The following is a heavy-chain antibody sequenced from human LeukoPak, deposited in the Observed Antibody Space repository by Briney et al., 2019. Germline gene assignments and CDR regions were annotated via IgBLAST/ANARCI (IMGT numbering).Heavy chain of an antibody. CDR3: ATPLDYYDSSGYHQGGD. Sequence: PGGSLRLSCAASGLTFSSYWMTWVRQAPGKGLEWVANIKEDGSRKNYMDSAKGRFTISRDNTKNLLYLQMNSLRAEDTAVYYCATPLDYYDSSGYHQGGDWGQGTPVTVSS. CDR1: GLTFSSYW. V-gene: IGHV3-7*03. CDR2: IKEDGSRK. D-gene: IGHD3-22*01. J-gene: IGHJ4*02.